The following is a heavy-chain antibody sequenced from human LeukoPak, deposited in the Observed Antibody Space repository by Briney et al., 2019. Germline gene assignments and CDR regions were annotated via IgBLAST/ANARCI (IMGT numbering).Heavy chain of an antibody. V-gene: IGHV3-23*01. D-gene: IGHD3-10*01. Sequence: GGSLRLSCAASGFTFSSYGMSWVRQAPGKGLEWVSAISGSGDYTYYADSVKGRFTISRDNSKNTLYLQMNSLRAEDTAVYYCAKRMVRGSLDYWGQGTLVTVSS. CDR1: GFTFSSYG. CDR2: ISGSGDYT. CDR3: AKRMVRGSLDY. J-gene: IGHJ4*02.